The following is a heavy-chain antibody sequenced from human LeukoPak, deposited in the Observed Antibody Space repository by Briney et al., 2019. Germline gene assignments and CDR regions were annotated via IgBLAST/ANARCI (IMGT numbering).Heavy chain of an antibody. V-gene: IGHV1-46*01. CDR2: INPTGGST. CDR3: ARDHYHKIHSVMVTAPDY. Sequence: GASVKVSCKASGGTLTSYYMHWVRQAPGEGLEWMGIINPTGGSTSYAQKFQGRVTMTRDTSTSTVYMELSSLRSEDTAVYYCARDHYHKIHSVMVTAPDYWGQGTLVIVSS. CDR1: GGTLTSYY. D-gene: IGHD2-21*02. J-gene: IGHJ4*02.